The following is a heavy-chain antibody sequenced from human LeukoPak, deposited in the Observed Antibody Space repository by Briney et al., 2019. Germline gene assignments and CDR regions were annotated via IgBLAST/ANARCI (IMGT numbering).Heavy chain of an antibody. Sequence: SETLSLTCTVSGGSISSYYWSWIRQPPGKGLEWIGYIYYSGSTNYNPSLKSRVTISVDTSKNQFSLKLTSVTAADTAVYYCARVTMVRGVPAFDPWGQGTLVTVSS. CDR2: IYYSGST. CDR3: ARVTMVRGVPAFDP. D-gene: IGHD3-10*01. J-gene: IGHJ5*02. CDR1: GGSISSYY. V-gene: IGHV4-59*01.